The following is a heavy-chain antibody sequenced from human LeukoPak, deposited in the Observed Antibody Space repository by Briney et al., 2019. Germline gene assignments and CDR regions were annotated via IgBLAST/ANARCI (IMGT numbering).Heavy chain of an antibody. J-gene: IGHJ6*02. CDR1: GYTFTGYY. CDR3: ARGQQLVSHYYGMDV. Sequence: GASVKVSCKASGYTFTGYYMHWVRQAPGQGLEWMGWINPNSGGTNYAQKFQGRVTMTRDTSISTAYMELSRLRSDDTAVYYCARGQQLVSHYYGMDVWGQGTTVTVSS. D-gene: IGHD6-13*01. CDR2: INPNSGGT. V-gene: IGHV1-2*02.